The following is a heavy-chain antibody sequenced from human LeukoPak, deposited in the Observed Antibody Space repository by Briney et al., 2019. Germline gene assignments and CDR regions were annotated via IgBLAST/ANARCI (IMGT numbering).Heavy chain of an antibody. J-gene: IGHJ4*02. CDR2: INHSGST. V-gene: IGHV4-34*01. Sequence: SETLSITCAVYGGSLSGDYWSWIRQPPGKGLEWIGEINHSGSTNDNPSLKSRVTISVDTSKNQFSLKLSSVTAADTAVYYCARGRSGNYYGLGSYYHYWGQGTLVTVSS. CDR1: GGSLSGDY. CDR3: ARGRSGNYYGLGSYYHY. D-gene: IGHD3-10*01.